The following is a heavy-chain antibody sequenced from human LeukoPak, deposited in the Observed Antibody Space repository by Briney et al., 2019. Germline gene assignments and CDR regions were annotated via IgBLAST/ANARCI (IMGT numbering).Heavy chain of an antibody. J-gene: IGHJ6*04. CDR3: ARQLKYYYGSGSGRMGVDV. D-gene: IGHD3-10*01. V-gene: IGHV4-39*01. Sequence: SETLSLTCTVSGGSISSSSYYWGWIRQPPGKGLEWIGTIYYSGSTYYNPSLKSRVTISVDTSKKQFSLKLSSVTAADTAVYFCARQLKYYYGSGSGRMGVDVWGKGTTVTISS. CDR1: GGSISSSSYY. CDR2: IYYSGST.